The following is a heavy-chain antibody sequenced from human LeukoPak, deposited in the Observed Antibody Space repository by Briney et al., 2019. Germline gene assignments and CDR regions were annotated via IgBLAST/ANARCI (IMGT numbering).Heavy chain of an antibody. CDR1: GYTFIDYF. J-gene: IGHJ4*02. CDR2: LNPNNGYT. Sequence: ASVKVSCKTSGYTFIDYFIHWVRQAPGQGLEWMGRLNPNNGYTFYTEEFQGRVTMTSDTSSSTAYMELTSLTSDDTALYYCARDLSSTANWEFDYWGQGTLVTVSS. CDR3: ARDLSSTANWEFDY. V-gene: IGHV1-2*06. D-gene: IGHD7-27*01.